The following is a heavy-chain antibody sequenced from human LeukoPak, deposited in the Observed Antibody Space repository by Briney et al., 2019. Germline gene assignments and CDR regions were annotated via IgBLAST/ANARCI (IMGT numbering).Heavy chain of an antibody. Sequence: ASVKVSCKPSGYTFTGYYIHWVRQAPGQGLEWMGWINPNSVGTDNARNLQSRVTMTRDTSISTVYVQLDRLTSDGTAVYFCARALVRGGFYSGCFDYWGLGTLVTVSS. J-gene: IGHJ4*02. CDR3: ARALVRGGFYSGCFDY. D-gene: IGHD2-15*01. CDR1: GYTFTGYY. V-gene: IGHV1-2*02. CDR2: INPNSVGT.